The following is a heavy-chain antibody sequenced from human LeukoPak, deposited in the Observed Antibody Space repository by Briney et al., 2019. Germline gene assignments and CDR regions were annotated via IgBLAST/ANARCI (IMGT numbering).Heavy chain of an antibody. Sequence: GGSLRLSCAASGFTFSSYWMHWVRQVPGKGLVWVSRINIDGRGTSYADSVKGRFTISRDNAKKTLYLQMNSLRAEDTAVYYCARDDVYCSGGSCYYYYGMDVWGQGTTVTVSS. CDR3: ARDDVYCSGGSCYYYYGMDV. CDR2: INIDGRGT. CDR1: GFTFSSYW. D-gene: IGHD2-15*01. J-gene: IGHJ6*02. V-gene: IGHV3-74*01.